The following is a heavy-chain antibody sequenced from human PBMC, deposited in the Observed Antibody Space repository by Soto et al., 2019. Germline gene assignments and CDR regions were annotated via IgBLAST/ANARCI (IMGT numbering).Heavy chain of an antibody. J-gene: IGHJ4*02. CDR1: GYSISSGYY. D-gene: IGHD1-26*01. CDR3: ARVPTVGVFDY. V-gene: IGHV4-38-2*01. Sequence: SETLSLTCAVSGYSISSGYYWGWIRQPPGKGLEWIGSIYHSGSTYYNPSLKSRVTISVDTSKNQFSLKLSSVTAADTAVYYCARVPTVGVFDYWGQGTLVTVSS. CDR2: IYHSGST.